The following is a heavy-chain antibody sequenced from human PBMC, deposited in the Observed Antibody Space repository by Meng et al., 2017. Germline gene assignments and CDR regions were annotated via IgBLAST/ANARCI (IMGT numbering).Heavy chain of an antibody. Sequence: EVQLGESGGGVVQPGGSLRLSCAASGFTFNNYWMHWVRQVPGKGLVWVSRISGDGSITNYADSVKGRFTISRDNAKNTLYLQMNSLRPEDTAVYYCLDEAPRSDYWGQGSLVTGSS. J-gene: IGHJ4*02. D-gene: IGHD1-1*01. V-gene: IGHV3-74*01. CDR3: LDEAPRSDY. CDR1: GFTFNNYW. CDR2: ISGDGSIT.